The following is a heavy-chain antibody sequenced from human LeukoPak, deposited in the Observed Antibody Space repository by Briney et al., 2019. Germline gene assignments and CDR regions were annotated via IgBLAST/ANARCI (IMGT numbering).Heavy chain of an antibody. CDR3: ARAFDFWSGFDTAFDI. V-gene: IGHV1-18*01. CDR2: ISAYNGNT. CDR1: GYTFTNYG. D-gene: IGHD3-3*01. J-gene: IGHJ3*02. Sequence: ASVKVSCKASGYTFTNYGISWVRQAPGQGLEWMGWISAYNGNTNYAQKLQGRVTMTTDTSTSTAYMELRSLRSDDTAVYYCARAFDFWSGFDTAFDIWGQGTMVTVSP.